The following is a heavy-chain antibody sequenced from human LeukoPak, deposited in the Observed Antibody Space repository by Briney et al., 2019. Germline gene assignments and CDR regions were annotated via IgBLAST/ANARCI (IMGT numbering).Heavy chain of an antibody. Sequence: SETLSLTCAVYGGSFSGYYWSWIRQPAGKGLEWIGRIYSSGSTNYNPSLTSRVTMSVDTSKNQFSLKLSSVTAADTAVYYCARDTSPHFDYWGQGTLVTVSS. J-gene: IGHJ4*02. D-gene: IGHD2-2*01. CDR2: IYSSGST. CDR1: GGSFSGYY. V-gene: IGHV4-59*10. CDR3: ARDTSPHFDY.